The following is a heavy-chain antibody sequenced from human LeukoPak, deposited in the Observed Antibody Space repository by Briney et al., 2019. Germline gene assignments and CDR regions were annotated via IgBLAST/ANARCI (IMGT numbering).Heavy chain of an antibody. V-gene: IGHV3-30*02. CDR2: IRYDGSNK. Sequence: GGSLRLSCAASGFTFSSYGMHWVRQAPGKGLEWVAFIRYDGSNKYYADSVKGRFTISRDNSKNTLYLQMNSLRAEDTAVYYCAKDEAVGAPPFPFDYWGQGTLVTVSS. D-gene: IGHD1-26*01. J-gene: IGHJ4*02. CDR3: AKDEAVGAPPFPFDY. CDR1: GFTFSSYG.